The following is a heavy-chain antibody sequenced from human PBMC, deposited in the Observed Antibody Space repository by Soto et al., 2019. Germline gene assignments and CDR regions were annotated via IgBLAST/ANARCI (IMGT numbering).Heavy chain of an antibody. D-gene: IGHD5-18*01. CDR1: GFTFSSYA. CDR2: ISGSAGST. J-gene: IGHJ3*02. CDR3: AKDSSGYTYDHNAFDI. Sequence: GSLRLSCAASGFTFSSYAMTWVRQAPGKGLEWVSGISGSAGSTNYADSVKGRFTISRDNSKNTLYLQMNSLRADDTAVYYCAKDSSGYTYDHNAFDIWGQGTMATVSS. V-gene: IGHV3-23*01.